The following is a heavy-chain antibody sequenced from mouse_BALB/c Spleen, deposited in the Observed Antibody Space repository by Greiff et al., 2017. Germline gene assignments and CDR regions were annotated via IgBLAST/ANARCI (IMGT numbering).Heavy chain of an antibody. V-gene: IGHV5-6*01. CDR1: GFTFSSYG. J-gene: IGHJ3*01. Sequence: EVQGVESGGGLVKPGGSLKLSCAASGFTFSSYGMSWVRQTPDKRLEWVATISSGGSYTYYPDSVKGRFTISRDNAKNTLYLQMSSLKSEDTAMYYCARQDTTGAWFAYWGQGTLVTVSA. CDR2: ISSGGSYT. D-gene: IGHD1-1*01. CDR3: ARQDTTGAWFAY.